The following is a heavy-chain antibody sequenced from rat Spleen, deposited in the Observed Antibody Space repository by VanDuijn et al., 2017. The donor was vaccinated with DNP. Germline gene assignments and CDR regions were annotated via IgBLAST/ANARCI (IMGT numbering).Heavy chain of an antibody. J-gene: IGHJ3*01. V-gene: IGHV5S23*01. D-gene: IGHD1-2*01. CDR2: ISTGGDDT. CDR1: GFTFSNYG. Sequence: EVQLVESGGGLAQPGRSLKLSCAASGFTFSNYGMAWVRQTPTKGLEWVESISTGGDDTYYRDSVKGRFTISRDNAKSTLYLQMDSLRSEDTATYYCARSDSYGFPYWGQGTLVTVSS. CDR3: ARSDSYGFPY.